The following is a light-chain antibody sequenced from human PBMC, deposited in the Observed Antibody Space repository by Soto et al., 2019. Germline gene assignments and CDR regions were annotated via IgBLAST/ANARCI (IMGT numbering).Light chain of an antibody. Sequence: EIVLTQSPGILSLSPGERATLSCRASQTLRRTYIAWYQQKPGQAPRLLIYDASNRATGIPARFSGSGSGTEFTLTISSLQSEDFAVYYCQQYNDWPPRITFGQGTRLEIK. J-gene: IGKJ5*01. V-gene: IGKV3D-15*01. CDR2: DAS. CDR1: QTLRRT. CDR3: QQYNDWPPRIT.